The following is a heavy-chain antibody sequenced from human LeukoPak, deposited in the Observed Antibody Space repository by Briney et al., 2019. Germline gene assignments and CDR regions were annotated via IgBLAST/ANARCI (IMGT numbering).Heavy chain of an antibody. Sequence: GASVKVSCKTSGYTFTSHVIHWVRQAPGHRLDWMGWIDTANGNTQYSQKFQGRVTITRDTSASTAYMELSSLRSEDTAVYYCARDNLYYGSDYWGQGTLVTVSS. CDR3: ARDNLYYGSDY. D-gene: IGHD3-3*01. CDR1: GYTFTSHV. V-gene: IGHV1-3*04. CDR2: IDTANGNT. J-gene: IGHJ4*02.